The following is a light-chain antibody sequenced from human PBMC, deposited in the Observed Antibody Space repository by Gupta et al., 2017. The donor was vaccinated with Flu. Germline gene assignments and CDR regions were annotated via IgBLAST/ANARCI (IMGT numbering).Light chain of an antibody. V-gene: IGLV2-14*01. CDR3: SSYTSSSTLGGV. CDR1: SSDVGGYNY. Sequence: QSALTQPASVSGSPGQSTTISCTGTSSDVGGYNYVSWYQQHPGKAPKLMIYEVNNRPSGVSNRFSGSKSGNTASLTISGLQAEDEADYYCSSYTSSSTLGGVFGGGTKLTVL. CDR2: EVN. J-gene: IGLJ3*02.